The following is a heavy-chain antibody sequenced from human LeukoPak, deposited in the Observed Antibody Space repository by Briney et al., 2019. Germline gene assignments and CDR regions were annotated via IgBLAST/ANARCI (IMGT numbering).Heavy chain of an antibody. CDR2: ISYDGSNK. CDR1: GFTFSSYA. V-gene: IGHV3-30-3*01. CDR3: ARDRMMIHYCSGGSCYGPGDY. J-gene: IGHJ4*02. D-gene: IGHD2-15*01. Sequence: PGGSLRLSCAASGFTFSSYAMHWVRQAPGKGLEWVAVISYDGSNKYYADSVKGRFTISRDNSKNTLYLQMNSLRAEDTAVYYCARDRMMIHYCSGGSCYGPGDYWGQGTLVTVSS.